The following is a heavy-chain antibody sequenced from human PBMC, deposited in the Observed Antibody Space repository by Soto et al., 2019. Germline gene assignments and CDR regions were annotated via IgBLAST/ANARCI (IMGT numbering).Heavy chain of an antibody. CDR2: IIPIFGTA. CDR3: ARNIAAAPYNWFDP. J-gene: IGHJ5*02. V-gene: IGHV1-69*13. D-gene: IGHD6-13*01. CDR1: GGTFSSYA. Sequence: GPSVKVSCKASGGTFSSYAISWVRQAPGQGLEWMGGIIPIFGTANYAQKFQGRVTITADESTSTAYMELSSLRSEDTAVYYCARNIAAAPYNWFDPWGQGTLVTVSS.